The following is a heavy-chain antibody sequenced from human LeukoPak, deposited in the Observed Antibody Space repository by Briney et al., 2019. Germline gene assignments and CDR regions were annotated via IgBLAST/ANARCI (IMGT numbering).Heavy chain of an antibody. V-gene: IGHV3-21*01. CDR1: GFMFSSYS. Sequence: GGSLRLSCAASGFMFSSYSMHWVRQAPGKGLEWVSSISSSSSYIYYADSVKGRFTISRDNAKNSLYLQMNSLRAEDTAVYYCARDLQYCSSTSCPGPAFDIWGQGTMVTVSS. CDR3: ARDLQYCSSTSCPGPAFDI. D-gene: IGHD2-2*01. CDR2: ISSSSSYI. J-gene: IGHJ3*02.